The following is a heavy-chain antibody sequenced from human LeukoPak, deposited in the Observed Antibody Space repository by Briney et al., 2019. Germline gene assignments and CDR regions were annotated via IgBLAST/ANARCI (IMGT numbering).Heavy chain of an antibody. Sequence: SETLSLTCTVAGGSISGYYWSWIRQPPGKGLEWIGHVHYNRESNFNASLESRVSMFVDMSKNQISLRLTSVTAADTAVYYCVLSRGLNSKPDYWGQGILVTVSS. CDR1: GGSISGYY. CDR2: VHYNRES. CDR3: VLSRGLNSKPDY. V-gene: IGHV4-59*01. D-gene: IGHD2/OR15-2a*01. J-gene: IGHJ4*02.